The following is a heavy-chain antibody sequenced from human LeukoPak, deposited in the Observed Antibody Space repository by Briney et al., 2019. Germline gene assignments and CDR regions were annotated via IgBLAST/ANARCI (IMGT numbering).Heavy chain of an antibody. Sequence: GGSLRLTCAASGFTFSSYAMSWVRQAPGKGLEWVSAISGSGGGTYYADSVKGRFTISRDNAKNTLYLQMNSLRAEDTAVYYRAKEPISRGPYTYYDYFMDVWGKGTTVTVSS. CDR1: GFTFSSYA. D-gene: IGHD4-11*01. CDR3: AKEPISRGPYTYYDYFMDV. V-gene: IGHV3-23*01. CDR2: ISGSGGGT. J-gene: IGHJ6*03.